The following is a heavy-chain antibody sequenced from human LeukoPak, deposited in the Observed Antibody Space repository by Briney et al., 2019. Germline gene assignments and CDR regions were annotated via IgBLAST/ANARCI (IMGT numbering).Heavy chain of an antibody. CDR3: AKPLRVGWLLGYAY. V-gene: IGHV3-23*01. D-gene: IGHD3-3*01. CDR1: GFTFSSYG. J-gene: IGHJ4*02. CDR2: ISGSGGST. Sequence: GGSLRLSCAASGFTFSSYGMHWVRQAPGKGLEWVSAISGSGGSTYYADSVKGRFTISRDNSKNTLYLQMNSLRAEDTAVYYCAKPLRVGWLLGYAYWGQGTLVTVSS.